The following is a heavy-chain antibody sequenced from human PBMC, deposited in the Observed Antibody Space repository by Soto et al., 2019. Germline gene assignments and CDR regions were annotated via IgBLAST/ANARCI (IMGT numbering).Heavy chain of an antibody. J-gene: IGHJ6*02. V-gene: IGHV3-33*01. Sequence: QVQLVESGGGVVQPGRSLRLSCAASGFTFSSYGMHWVRQAPGKGLEWVEVIWYDGSNKYYADSVKGRFTISRDNSKNTLYLQMNSLRPEDTAVYYCARDISRYHPHYGMDVWGQGTTVTVSS. D-gene: IGHD2-2*01. CDR1: GFTFSSYG. CDR2: IWYDGSNK. CDR3: ARDISRYHPHYGMDV.